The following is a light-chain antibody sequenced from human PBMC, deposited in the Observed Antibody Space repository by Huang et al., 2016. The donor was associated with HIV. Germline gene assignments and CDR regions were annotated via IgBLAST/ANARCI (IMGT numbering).Light chain of an antibody. CDR2: AAS. V-gene: IGKV1-8*01. J-gene: IGKJ2*01. CDR1: HGISSY. CDR3: QQYYSYPPYT. Sequence: AIRITQSPSSLSASTGDRVTITCRASHGISSYLAWYQQKPGKAPKLLIFAASTLQSGVPSRVSGSGSGTEYTRTISCLQSEEFATYYCQQYYSYPPYTFGQGTKLEIK.